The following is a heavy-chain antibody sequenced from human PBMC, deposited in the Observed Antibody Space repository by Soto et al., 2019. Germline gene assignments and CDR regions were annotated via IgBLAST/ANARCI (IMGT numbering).Heavy chain of an antibody. Sequence: EVQLVESGGGLVQPGRSLRLFWAASGFTFDDYAMHWVRQAPGKGLEWVSGISWNSGSIGYADSVKGRFTISRDNAKNSLYLQMNSLRAEDTALYYCAKDLLLFGVVSSPFYGMDVWGQGTTVTVSS. J-gene: IGHJ6*02. V-gene: IGHV3-9*01. CDR2: ISWNSGSI. D-gene: IGHD3-3*01. CDR3: AKDLLLFGVVSSPFYGMDV. CDR1: GFTFDDYA.